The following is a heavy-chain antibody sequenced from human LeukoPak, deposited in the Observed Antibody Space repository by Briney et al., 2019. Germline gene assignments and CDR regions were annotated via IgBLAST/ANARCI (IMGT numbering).Heavy chain of an antibody. J-gene: IGHJ4*02. Sequence: GASVKVSCKASGYTFTSYYMHWVRQAPGQGLEWMGWISAYNGNTNYAQKLQGRVTMTTDTSTSTAYMELRSLRSDDTAVYYCAREMRYDILTGMPDYWGQGTLVTVSS. D-gene: IGHD3-9*01. CDR1: GYTFTSYY. CDR2: ISAYNGNT. V-gene: IGHV1-18*04. CDR3: AREMRYDILTGMPDY.